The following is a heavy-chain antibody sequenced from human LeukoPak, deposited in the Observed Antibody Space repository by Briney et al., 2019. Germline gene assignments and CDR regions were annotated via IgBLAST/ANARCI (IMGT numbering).Heavy chain of an antibody. V-gene: IGHV1-18*01. CDR3: ARAEDYDILTGLLDY. CDR1: GYTFTSYR. J-gene: IGHJ4*02. CDR2: ISAYNGNT. D-gene: IGHD3-9*01. Sequence: ASVKVSCKASGYTFTSYRISWVRQAAGQGREWMGWISAYNGNTNNAQKLQGRVTMTTDTSTSTAYMELRSLRSDDTAVYYCARAEDYDILTGLLDYWGQGTLVTVSS.